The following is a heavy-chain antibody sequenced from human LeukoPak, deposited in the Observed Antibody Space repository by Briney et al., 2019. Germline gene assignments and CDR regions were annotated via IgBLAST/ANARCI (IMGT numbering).Heavy chain of an antibody. CDR2: IFTTGTT. J-gene: IGHJ4*02. CDR1: GCTIYSHY. CDR3: SRRAGGRCFDN. D-gene: IGHD2-15*01. V-gene: IGHV4-4*07. Sequence: SETLSLTCTASGCTIYSHYWRWIRQPAGKGLEWIGRIFTTGTTNYNPSLKSRVTISVDTSKNQFFLKLSSVTAADTAVYYCSRRAGGRCFDNWGQGTLVTVSS.